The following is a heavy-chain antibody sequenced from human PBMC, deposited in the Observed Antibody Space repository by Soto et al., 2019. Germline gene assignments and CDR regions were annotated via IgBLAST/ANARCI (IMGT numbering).Heavy chain of an antibody. CDR1: GFTFSNYA. Sequence: GGSLRLSCAASGFTFSNYAMHWVRQAPGKGMEGVALTSYDGNNEYYTDSVKGRFTISRDNSKNTLFLQMNSPRPEDTAVYYCAKDKGVFNWATSYFDYWGQGALVTVS. J-gene: IGHJ4*02. CDR3: AKDKGVFNWATSYFDY. D-gene: IGHD1-1*01. CDR2: TSYDGNNE. V-gene: IGHV3-30*18.